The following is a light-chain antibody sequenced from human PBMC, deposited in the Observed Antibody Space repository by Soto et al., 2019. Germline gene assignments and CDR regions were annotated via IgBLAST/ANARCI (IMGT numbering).Light chain of an antibody. CDR3: SSYTISSTPLYVV. Sequence: QSALTQPASVSGSPGQSITISCTGTSSDVGGYNYVSWYQQHPGKAPKLMIYDVSNRPTGVSNRFSGSKSGNTASLTISGLQAEDEDDYYCSSYTISSTPLYVVFGGGTKLPVL. V-gene: IGLV2-14*01. CDR1: SSDVGGYNY. CDR2: DVS. J-gene: IGLJ2*01.